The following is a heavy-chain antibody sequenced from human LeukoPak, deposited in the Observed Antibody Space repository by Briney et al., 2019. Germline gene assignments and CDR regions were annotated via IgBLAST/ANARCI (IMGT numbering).Heavy chain of an antibody. CDR3: AKDYGDDGGYYFDY. CDR2: IYNGGTT. CDR1: GFTVSSNY. Sequence: PGGSLRLSCAASGFTVSSNYMSWVRQAPEKGLEWVSVIYNGGTTYYADSVKGRFTISRDNSKNTLYLQMNSLRAEDTAVYYCAKDYGDDGGYYFDYWGQGTLVTVSS. V-gene: IGHV3-53*01. D-gene: IGHD4-17*01. J-gene: IGHJ4*02.